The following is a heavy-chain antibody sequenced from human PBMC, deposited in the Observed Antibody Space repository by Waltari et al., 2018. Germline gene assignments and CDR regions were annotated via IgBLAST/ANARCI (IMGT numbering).Heavy chain of an antibody. CDR1: GFTFSSYW. D-gene: IGHD6-13*01. Sequence: EVQLVESGGGLVQPGGSLRLSCAASGFTFSSYWMSWVRQAPGKGLEWVANIKQDGSEKYYVDSLKGRFTISRDNAKNSLYLQMNSLRAEDTAVYYCAREWGGIAAAGTNDYWGQGTLVTVSS. V-gene: IGHV3-7*01. CDR2: IKQDGSEK. CDR3: AREWGGIAAAGTNDY. J-gene: IGHJ4*02.